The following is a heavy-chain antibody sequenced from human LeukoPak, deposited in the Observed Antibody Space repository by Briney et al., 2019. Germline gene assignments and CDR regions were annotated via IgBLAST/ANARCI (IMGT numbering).Heavy chain of an antibody. Sequence: SETLSLTCTVSGGSISSSSYYWGWIRQPPGKGLEWIGSIYYSGSTYYNPSLKSRVTISVDTSKNQFSLKLSSVTAADTAVYSCARRPPKGRGLGLDYWGQEPWSPSPQ. CDR3: ARRPPKGRGLGLDY. J-gene: IGHJ4*01. V-gene: IGHV4-39*01. D-gene: IGHD3-16*01. CDR2: IYYSGST. CDR1: GGSISSSSYY.